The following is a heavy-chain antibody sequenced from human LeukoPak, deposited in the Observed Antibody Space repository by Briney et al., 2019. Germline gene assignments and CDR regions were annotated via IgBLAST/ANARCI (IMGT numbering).Heavy chain of an antibody. CDR3: ARGFPMDGMDV. D-gene: IGHD2-21*01. CDR2: IYYSGST. V-gene: IGHV4-59*01. Sequence: SETLSLTCTVSGGSISSYYWSWIRQPPGKGLEWIGYIYYSGSTNYNPSLKSRVTISVDTSKNQFSLKLSSVTAADTAVYYCARGFPMDGMDVWGQGTTVTVSS. CDR1: GGSISSYY. J-gene: IGHJ6*02.